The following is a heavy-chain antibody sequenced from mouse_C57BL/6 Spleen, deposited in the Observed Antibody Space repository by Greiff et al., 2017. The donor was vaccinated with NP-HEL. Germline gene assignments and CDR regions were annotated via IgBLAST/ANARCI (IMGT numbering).Heavy chain of an antibody. J-gene: IGHJ4*01. D-gene: IGHD1-1*01. Sequence: EVQLVESGGGLVQPGESLKLSCESNEYEFPSHDMSWVRKTPEQRLELVAAINSDGGSTYYQDNVKGRFTISRDNAKNNLYLQMSHLKSEDTAMYYCAREKSLYGSNAMDYWGQGTSVTVSS. CDR2: INSDGGST. CDR1: EYEFPSHD. V-gene: IGHV5-2*01. CDR3: AREKSLYGSNAMDY.